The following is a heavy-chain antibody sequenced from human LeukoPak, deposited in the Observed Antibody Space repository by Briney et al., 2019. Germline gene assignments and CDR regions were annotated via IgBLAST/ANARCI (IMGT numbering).Heavy chain of an antibody. J-gene: IGHJ4*02. CDR1: GFTLSSYA. V-gene: IGHV3-30*04. CDR2: ISYDGSNK. D-gene: IGHD3-10*01. CDR3: ASALWFGESSDY. Sequence: GGSLRLSCAASGFTLSSYAMSWVRQAPGKGLEWVAVISYDGSNKYYADSVKGRFTISRDNAKNSLYLQMNSLRAEDTAVYYCASALWFGESSDYWGQGTLVTVSS.